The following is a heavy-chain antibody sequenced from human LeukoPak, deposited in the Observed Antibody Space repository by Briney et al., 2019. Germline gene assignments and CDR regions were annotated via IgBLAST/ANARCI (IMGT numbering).Heavy chain of an antibody. D-gene: IGHD3-10*01. V-gene: IGHV4-59*01. J-gene: IGHJ4*02. CDR2: IYYSGST. CDR1: GGSISSYY. CDR3: ARRSGSGSYYNPYYFDY. Sequence: SQTLSLTCTVSGGSISSYYWSWIRQPPGKGLEWIGYIYYSGSTNYNPSLKSRVTISVDTSKNQFSLKLSSVTAADTAVYYCARRSGSGSYYNPYYFDYWGQGTLVTVSS.